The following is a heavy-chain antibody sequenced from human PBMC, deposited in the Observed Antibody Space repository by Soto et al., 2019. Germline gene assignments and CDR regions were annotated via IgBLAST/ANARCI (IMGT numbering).Heavy chain of an antibody. J-gene: IGHJ6*04. V-gene: IGHV1-18*01. CDR1: GSTFTSYG. D-gene: IGHD3-3*01. CDR3: ARDGYYDFWSGYRSDDYYFYGMDV. CDR2: ISAYNGNT. Sequence: ASVKVSCKASGSTFTSYGISWVRQAPGQGLEWMGWISAYNGNTNYAQKLQGRVTMTTDTSTSTAYMELRSLRSDDTAVYYCARDGYYDFWSGYRSDDYYFYGMDVWGEATTVTLSS.